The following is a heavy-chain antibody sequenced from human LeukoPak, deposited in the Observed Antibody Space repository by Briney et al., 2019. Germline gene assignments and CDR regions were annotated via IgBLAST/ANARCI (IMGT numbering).Heavy chain of an antibody. D-gene: IGHD2-2*01. CDR2: IKQDGSEK. CDR3: AREDIVVVPAGYYYYGMGV. V-gene: IGHV3-7*01. Sequence: GGSLRLSCAASGFTFSSYWMSWVRQAPGKGLEWVAKIKQDGSEKYYVDSVKGRLTISRDSAKNSLYLQMNSLRAEDTAVYYCAREDIVVVPAGYYYYGMGVWGQGTTVTVSS. CDR1: GFTFSSYW. J-gene: IGHJ6*02.